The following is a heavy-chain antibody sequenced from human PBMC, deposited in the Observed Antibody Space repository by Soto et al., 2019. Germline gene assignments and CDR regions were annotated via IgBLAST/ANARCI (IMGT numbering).Heavy chain of an antibody. CDR3: ARDGPTPTYYDILTGPYPGY. Sequence: GGSLRLSCAASGFTFSSYAMHWVRQAPGKGLEWVAVISYDGSNKYYADSVKGRFTISRDNSKNTLYLQMNSLRAEDTAVYYCARDGPTPTYYDILTGPYPGYWGQGTLVTVSS. CDR2: ISYDGSNK. V-gene: IGHV3-30-3*01. CDR1: GFTFSSYA. J-gene: IGHJ4*02. D-gene: IGHD3-9*01.